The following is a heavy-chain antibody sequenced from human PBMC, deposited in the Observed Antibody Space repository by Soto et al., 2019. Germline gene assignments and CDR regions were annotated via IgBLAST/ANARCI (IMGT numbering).Heavy chain of an antibody. J-gene: IGHJ4*02. CDR1: GGTLSTYG. CDR2: IIPMFGSA. CDR3: ARGTFYYDSSGYRHFDY. V-gene: IGHV1-69*01. D-gene: IGHD3-22*01. Sequence: QVQLVQSGAEVKKGGSSVKVSCKASGGTLSTYGIGWVRQAPGQGLEWMGGIIPMFGSAKYAQKFQGRVTITADESTNTLYMELSSLRSEDTAVYYCARGTFYYDSSGYRHFDYWGQGTLVTVSS.